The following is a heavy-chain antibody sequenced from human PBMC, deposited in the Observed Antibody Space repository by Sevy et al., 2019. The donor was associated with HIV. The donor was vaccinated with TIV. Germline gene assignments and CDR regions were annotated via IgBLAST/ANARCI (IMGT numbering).Heavy chain of an antibody. V-gene: IGHV5-51*01. J-gene: IGHJ3*02. D-gene: IGHD6-13*01. CDR2: IYPGDSDT. CDR1: GYSFTSYW. CDR3: ARQAYSSSWPDAFDI. Sequence: GESLKISCKGSGYSFTSYWIGWVRQMPGKGLEWMGIIYPGDSDTRYSSSFQGQFTISADKSISTAYLQWSSLKASDTAMYYCARQAYSSSWPDAFDIWGQGTMVTVSS.